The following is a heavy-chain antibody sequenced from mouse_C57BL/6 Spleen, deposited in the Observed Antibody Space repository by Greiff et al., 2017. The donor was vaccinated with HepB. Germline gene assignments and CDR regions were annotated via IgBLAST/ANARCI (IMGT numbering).Heavy chain of an antibody. CDR2: IDPSDSYT. Sequence: QVQLQQPGAELVMPGASVKLSCKASGYTFTSYWMHWVKQRPGQGLEWIGEIDPSDSYTNYNQKFKGKSTLTVDKSSSTAYMQLSSLTSEDSAVYYCARVGGGDPAWFAYWGQGTLVTVSA. V-gene: IGHV1-69*01. CDR3: ARVGGGDPAWFAY. J-gene: IGHJ3*01. CDR1: GYTFTSYW.